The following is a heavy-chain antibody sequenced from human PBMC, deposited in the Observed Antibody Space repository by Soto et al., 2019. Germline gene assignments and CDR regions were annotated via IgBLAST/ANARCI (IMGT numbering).Heavy chain of an antibody. CDR1: GYTFPTYG. V-gene: IGHV1-18*01. D-gene: IGHD1-1*01. CDR2: ISPYSGET. Sequence: QVQLVQSGAEVKKPGASVKVSCKASGYTFPTYGISWVRQAPGQGLEWMGWISPYSGETNYLQKFQGRVTMTTDTSASTASMELRSLRSDDTAVYYCARDPGGATGFDPWGQGTLVTVSS. J-gene: IGHJ5*02. CDR3: ARDPGGATGFDP.